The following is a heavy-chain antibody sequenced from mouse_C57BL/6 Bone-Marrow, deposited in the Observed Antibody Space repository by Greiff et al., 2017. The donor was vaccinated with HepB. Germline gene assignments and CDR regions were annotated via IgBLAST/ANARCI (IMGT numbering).Heavy chain of an antibody. CDR1: GYTFTDYY. D-gene: IGHD2-4*01. J-gene: IGHJ3*01. V-gene: IGHV1-26*01. Sequence: VQLQQSGPELVKPGASVKISCKASGYTFTDYYMNWVKQSHGKSLEWIGDINPNNGGTSYNQKFKGKATLTVDKSSSTAYMELRSLTSEDSAVYYCARSYDYDTALFAYWGQGTLVTVSA. CDR3: ARSYDYDTALFAY. CDR2: INPNNGGT.